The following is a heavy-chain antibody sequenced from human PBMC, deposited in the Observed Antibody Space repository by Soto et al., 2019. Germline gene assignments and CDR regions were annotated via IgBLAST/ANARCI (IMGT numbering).Heavy chain of an antibody. CDR2: TIPIIGTT. Sequence: QVQLVQSGAEVKKPGSSVKGSCKASGDTLSTHGISWVRQAPGQGLEWMGGTIPIIGTTDYAEKFQGRVTITADESTTTSYMELSSLRPDDTAVYYCEAGDSSDTGDPWGQGTLVTVSS. D-gene: IGHD5-18*01. V-gene: IGHV1-69*01. CDR1: GDTLSTHG. J-gene: IGHJ5*02. CDR3: EAGDSSDTGDP.